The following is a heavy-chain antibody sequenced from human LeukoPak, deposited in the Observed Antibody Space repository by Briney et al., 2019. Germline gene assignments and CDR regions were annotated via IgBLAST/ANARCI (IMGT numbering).Heavy chain of an antibody. Sequence: SETLSLTCTVSGGPIRSYYWSWMRQPPGKGLEWIGNIYYSESTNFNPSLKSRVAIAVDTSKNQFSLSMRSVTAADTAVYYCARVSAAGMEFHYGMDVWAKGPRSSSP. CDR3: ARVSAAGMEFHYGMDV. D-gene: IGHD6-13*01. CDR2: IYYSEST. J-gene: IGHJ6*02. V-gene: IGHV4-59*01. CDR1: GGPIRSYY.